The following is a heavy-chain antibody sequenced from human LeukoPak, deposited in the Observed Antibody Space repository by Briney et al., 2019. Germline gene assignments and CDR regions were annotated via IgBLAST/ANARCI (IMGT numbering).Heavy chain of an antibody. V-gene: IGHV1-2*02. Sequence: ASVKVSCKASGYTFTGYYMHWVRQAPGQGLEWMGWINPNSGGTNYAQKFQGRVTMTRDTSISTAYRELSRLRSDDTAVYYCARDSDHYDSSDFDYWGRGTLVTVSS. J-gene: IGHJ4*02. CDR1: GYTFTGYY. CDR2: INPNSGGT. D-gene: IGHD3-22*01. CDR3: ARDSDHYDSSDFDY.